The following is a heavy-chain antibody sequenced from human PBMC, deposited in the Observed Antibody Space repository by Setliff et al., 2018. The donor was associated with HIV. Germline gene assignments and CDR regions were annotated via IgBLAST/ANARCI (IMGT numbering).Heavy chain of an antibody. D-gene: IGHD2-15*01. V-gene: IGHV3-30*01. CDR2: ITHDGSSK. CDR3: ARVYCSGGSCYSYYYYYYMDV. J-gene: IGHJ6*03. CDR1: GFTFSSYT. Sequence: PGGSLRLSCAASGFTFSSYTMHWVRQAPGKGLEWVAVITHDGSSKYYADSVKGRFTISRDNSKNTLYLQMNSPRADDTAVYYCARVYCSGGSCYSYYYYYYMDVWGKGTTVTVSS.